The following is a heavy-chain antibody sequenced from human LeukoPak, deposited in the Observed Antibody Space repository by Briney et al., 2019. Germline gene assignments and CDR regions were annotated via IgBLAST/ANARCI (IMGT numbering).Heavy chain of an antibody. CDR1: GFTFSSYG. J-gene: IGHJ4*02. D-gene: IGHD6-13*01. Sequence: PGRSLRLSCAASGFTFSSYGMHWVRQAPGKGLEWVAVISYDGSNKYYADSVKGRFTISRDNPKNTLYLQMNSLRAEDTAVYYCAKEKGSWYCDYWGQGTLVTVSS. CDR2: ISYDGSNK. CDR3: AKEKGSWYCDY. V-gene: IGHV3-30*18.